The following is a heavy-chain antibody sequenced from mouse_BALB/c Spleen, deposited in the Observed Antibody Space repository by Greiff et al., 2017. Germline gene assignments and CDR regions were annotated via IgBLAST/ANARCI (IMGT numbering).Heavy chain of an antibody. D-gene: IGHD2-14*01. CDR3: ARAYYRYACFDY. CDR1: GFSLTGYG. CDR2: IWGDGST. V-gene: IGHV2-6-7*01. J-gene: IGHJ2*01. Sequence: VQRVESGPGLVAPSQSLSITCTVSGFSLTGYGVNWVRQPPGQGLEWLGMIWGDGSTDYNSALKSRLSISKDNSKSQVFLKMNRLQTDDTARYYCARAYYRYACFDYWGQGTTLTVSS.